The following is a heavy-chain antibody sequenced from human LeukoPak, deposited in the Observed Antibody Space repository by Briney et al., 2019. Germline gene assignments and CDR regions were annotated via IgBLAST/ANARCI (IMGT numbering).Heavy chain of an antibody. J-gene: IGHJ3*02. CDR1: GFTFSSYS. CDR2: ISRSSASI. CDR3: ARDEAYAFDI. Sequence: GGSLRLSCAASGFTFSSYSMNWVRQAPGKGLEWVSFISRSSASIYYADSVRGRFTISRDNAENSLYLQMNSLRDEDTAVYYCARDEAYAFDIWGQGTIATVSS. V-gene: IGHV3-48*02.